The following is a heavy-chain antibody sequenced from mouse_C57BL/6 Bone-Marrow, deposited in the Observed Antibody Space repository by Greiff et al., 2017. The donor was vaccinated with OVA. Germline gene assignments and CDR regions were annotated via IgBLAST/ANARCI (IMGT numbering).Heavy chain of an antibody. J-gene: IGHJ1*03. CDR1: GFTFTDYY. CDR3: ASLDDYYWYFDV. D-gene: IGHD2-4*01. Sequence: EVKLMESGGGLVQPGGSLSLSCAASGFTFTDYYMSWVRQPPGKALEWLGFIRNKANGYTTEYSVSVKGRFTISRDNSQSILYLQMNALRAEDSATYYCASLDDYYWYFDVWGTGTTVTVSS. CDR2: IRNKANGYTT. V-gene: IGHV7-3*01.